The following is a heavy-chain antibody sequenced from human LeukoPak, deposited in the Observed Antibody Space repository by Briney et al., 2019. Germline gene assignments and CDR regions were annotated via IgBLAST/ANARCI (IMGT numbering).Heavy chain of an antibody. CDR1: GGSISSYY. J-gene: IGHJ3*02. Sequence: SETLSLTCTVPGGSISSYYWSWIRQPPGKGLEWIGYIYYSGSTNYNPSLKSRVTISVDTSKNQFSLKLSSVTAADTAVYYCATTTGDRYDAFDIWGQGTMVTVSS. D-gene: IGHD7-27*01. CDR2: IYYSGST. CDR3: ATTTGDRYDAFDI. V-gene: IGHV4-59*01.